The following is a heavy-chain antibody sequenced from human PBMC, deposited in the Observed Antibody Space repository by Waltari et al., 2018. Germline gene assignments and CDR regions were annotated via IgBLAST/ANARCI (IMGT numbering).Heavy chain of an antibody. Sequence: EVQLLESGGGLVQPGGSLRLSCAASGFTFSSYAMSWVRQAPGKGLEWVSAISGIGCSTYYADSVKGRFTISRDNSKNTLYLQMNSLRAEDTAVYYCAKTGNYDFWSGYGWFDPWGQGTLVTVSS. D-gene: IGHD3-3*01. J-gene: IGHJ5*02. CDR1: GFTFSSYA. CDR2: ISGIGCST. V-gene: IGHV3-23*01. CDR3: AKTGNYDFWSGYGWFDP.